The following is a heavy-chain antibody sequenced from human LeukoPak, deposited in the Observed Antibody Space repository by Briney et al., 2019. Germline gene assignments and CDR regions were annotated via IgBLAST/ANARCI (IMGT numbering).Heavy chain of an antibody. CDR2: INPNSGGT. CDR1: GYTFTGYY. J-gene: IGHJ6*03. Sequence: AASVKVSCKASGYTFTGYYMHWVRQAPGQGLEWMGWINPNSGGTNYAQKFQGRVTMTRDTSISTAYMELSRLRSDDTAVYYCARVGGYCSSTSCYTMGYMDVWGKGTTVTVSS. CDR3: ARVGGYCSSTSCYTMGYMDV. V-gene: IGHV1-2*02. D-gene: IGHD2-2*02.